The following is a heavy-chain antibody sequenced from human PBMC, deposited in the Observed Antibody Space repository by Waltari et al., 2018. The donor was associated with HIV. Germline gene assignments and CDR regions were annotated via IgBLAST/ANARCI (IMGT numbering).Heavy chain of an antibody. Sequence: QVQLNQWGAGLLKASETLSLKCAVYRGILREYYWNWVRYTQTKGLEWIGEINNKRQTNYDPSLMSEVKWSVDSSRNQFYLTLTSVTAADNGRYFWARGRDAEDTYYDDENCFLRKAPFKSHFDVWGQGTQVTVSS. J-gene: IGHJ4*02. V-gene: IGHV4-34*01. CDR2: INNKRQT. D-gene: IGHD3-16*01. CDR3: ARGRDAEDTYYDDENCFLRKAPFKSHFDV. CDR1: RGILREYY.